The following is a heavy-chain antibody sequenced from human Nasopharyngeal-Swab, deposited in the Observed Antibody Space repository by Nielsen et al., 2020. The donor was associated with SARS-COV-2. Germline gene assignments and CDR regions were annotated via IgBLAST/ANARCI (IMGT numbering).Heavy chain of an antibody. J-gene: IGHJ2*01. CDR2: IYYSGST. Sequence: SETLSLTCTVSGGSISSYYWRWIRQPPGKGLEWIGYIYYSGSTNYNPSLKSRVTISVDTSKNQFSLKLSSVTAADTAVYYCARGSIAAAGSNWYFDLWGRGTLVTVSS. CDR1: GGSISSYY. D-gene: IGHD6-13*01. CDR3: ARGSIAAAGSNWYFDL. V-gene: IGHV4-59*01.